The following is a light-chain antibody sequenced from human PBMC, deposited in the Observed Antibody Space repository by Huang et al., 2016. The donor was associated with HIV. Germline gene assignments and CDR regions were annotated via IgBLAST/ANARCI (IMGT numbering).Light chain of an antibody. J-gene: IGKJ1*01. CDR2: AAS. CDR3: HQYGTSVGT. V-gene: IGKV3-20*01. Sequence: PGERATLSCGASQTVSNNFLAWYQHKPGQAPRLLIYAASSRATGIPDRFSGSGSRRDFNLTISRLEPEDCAVDYCHQYGTSVGTFGPGTKVDVK. CDR1: QTVSNNF.